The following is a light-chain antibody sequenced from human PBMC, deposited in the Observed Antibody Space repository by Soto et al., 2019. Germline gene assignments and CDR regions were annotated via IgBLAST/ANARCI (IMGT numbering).Light chain of an antibody. CDR2: SNS. V-gene: IGLV1-44*01. CDR3: AAWDDGLTGSWV. CDR1: SSNLGQNP. J-gene: IGLJ3*02. Sequence: QSVLTQPPSASGTPGQRVTISCSGSSSNLGQNPVHWYQQLPGTAPKLLIYSNSYRPSGVPDRCSGSKSGTSASLAISGLQSEDEADYYCAAWDDGLTGSWVFGGGTKLTVL.